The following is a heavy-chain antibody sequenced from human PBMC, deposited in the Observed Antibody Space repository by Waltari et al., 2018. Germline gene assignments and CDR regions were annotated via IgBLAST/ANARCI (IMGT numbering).Heavy chain of an antibody. V-gene: IGHV4-61*02. D-gene: IGHD2-21*01. Sequence: VQLQESGPGLAESSQTLSLTVTVSGDSITSAPYYRCWFRQPAGKGLEWIGRIHSSGLTEYKASLKSRVAISRDTSKNQFSLNLSSVTAADTAVYYCARSAKCESSSDSCDLVAIWGQGTLVTVSS. CDR1: GDSITSAPYY. CDR3: ARSAKCESSSDSCDLVAI. CDR2: IHSSGLT. J-gene: IGHJ4*02.